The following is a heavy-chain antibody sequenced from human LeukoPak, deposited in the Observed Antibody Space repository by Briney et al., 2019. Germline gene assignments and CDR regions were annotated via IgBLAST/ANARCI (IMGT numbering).Heavy chain of an antibody. CDR3: AKDVYGAYDY. Sequence: PGGSLRLSCAVSGFAFGSYGMHWVRQAPGKGLEWVTFIRYDGSNKYYADSVKGRFTISRDNSKNTLYLQMNSLRVEDTAVYYCAKDVYGAYDYWGQGTLVTVSS. CDR1: GFAFGSYG. D-gene: IGHD5/OR15-5a*01. CDR2: IRYDGSNK. V-gene: IGHV3-30*02. J-gene: IGHJ4*02.